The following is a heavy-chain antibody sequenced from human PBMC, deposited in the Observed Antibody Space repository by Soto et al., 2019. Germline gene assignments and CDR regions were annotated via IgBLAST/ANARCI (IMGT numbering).Heavy chain of an antibody. D-gene: IGHD2-15*01. Sequence: QVQLQESGPGLVKPSQTLSLTCTVSGGSISSGGYYWSWIRQHPGKGLEWIGYIYYSGSTYYNPSLKSRVTISVDTSKNEFSLKLSSVTAADTAVYYCARGSVVAATPFDYWGQGTLVTVSS. CDR2: IYYSGST. CDR1: GGSISSGGYY. J-gene: IGHJ4*02. CDR3: ARGSVVAATPFDY. V-gene: IGHV4-31*03.